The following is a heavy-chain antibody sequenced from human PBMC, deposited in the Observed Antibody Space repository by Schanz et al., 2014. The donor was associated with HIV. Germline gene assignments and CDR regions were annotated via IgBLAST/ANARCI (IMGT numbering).Heavy chain of an antibody. V-gene: IGHV3-23*01. CDR3: AKPEYDSSGNSQTHFDY. Sequence: EVQLLESGGGLVQPGGSLRLSCAASGFTFSSYTMTWVRQAPGKGLEWVSGIGGSRGGTYYADSVKGRFTISRDNSKNTLSLQMTALRTEDTAIYYCAKPEYDSSGNSQTHFDYWGQGTLVSVSS. CDR1: GFTFSSYT. J-gene: IGHJ4*02. CDR2: IGGSRGGT. D-gene: IGHD3-22*01.